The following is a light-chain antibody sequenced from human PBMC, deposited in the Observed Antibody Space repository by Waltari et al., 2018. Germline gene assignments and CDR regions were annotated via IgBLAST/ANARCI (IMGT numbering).Light chain of an antibody. V-gene: IGLV2-14*01. J-gene: IGLJ2*01. CDR1: RSDVGGYDS. CDR3: SSYTSSSSL. CDR2: EVS. Sequence: QSALTQPASVSGSPGQSITISCPGTRSDVGGYDSVSWYQQHPGKAPKLMIYEVSNRPSGVSSRFSGSKSGNTASLTISGLQAEDEADYYCSSYTSSSSLFGGGTKLTVL.